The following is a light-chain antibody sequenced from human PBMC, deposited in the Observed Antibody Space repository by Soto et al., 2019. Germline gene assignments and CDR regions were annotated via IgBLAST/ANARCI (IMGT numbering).Light chain of an antibody. CDR2: GAS. J-gene: IGKJ1*01. V-gene: IGKV3-15*01. CDR3: HQYNNWPPWT. Sequence: IVLTQSPGTLSLFPGDSATLSCRASQSVSSNLAWYQQKPGQAPRLLIYGASTRATGVPARFSGSGSGTEFTLTISSLQTEDFAVYYCHQYNNWPPWTFGQGTKVDIK. CDR1: QSVSSN.